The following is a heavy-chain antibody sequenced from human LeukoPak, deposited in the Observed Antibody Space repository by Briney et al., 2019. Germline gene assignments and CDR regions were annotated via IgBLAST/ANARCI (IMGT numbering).Heavy chain of an antibody. V-gene: IGHV4-34*01. J-gene: IGHJ4*02. CDR1: GGSFSGYY. CDR2: INHSGST. Sequence: SKTLSLTCAVYGGSFSGYYWSGIRQPPGKGLEWIGEINHSGSTNYNPSLKSRVTISVDTSKNQFSLKLSSVTAADTAVYYCARGYRRPYCSGGSCYSLDYWGQGTLVTVSS. D-gene: IGHD2-15*01. CDR3: ARGYRRPYCSGGSCYSLDY.